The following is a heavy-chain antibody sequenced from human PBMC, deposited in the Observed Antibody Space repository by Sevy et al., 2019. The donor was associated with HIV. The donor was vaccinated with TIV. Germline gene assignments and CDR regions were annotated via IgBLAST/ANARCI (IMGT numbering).Heavy chain of an antibody. J-gene: IGHJ4*02. CDR2: IYYSGST. D-gene: IGHD3-10*01. Sequence: SETLSLTCTVSGGSISSSSYYWGWIRQPPGKGLEWIGSIYYSGSTYYNPSLKSRVTISVDTSKNQFSLKLSPVTAADTAVYYCARQSGGITMVRGPTPFNWGQGTLVTVSS. CDR1: GGSISSSSYY. CDR3: ARQSGGITMVRGPTPFN. V-gene: IGHV4-39*01.